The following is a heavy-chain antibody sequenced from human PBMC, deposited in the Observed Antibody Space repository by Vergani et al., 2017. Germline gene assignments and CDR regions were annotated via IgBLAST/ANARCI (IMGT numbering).Heavy chain of an antibody. Sequence: QLQLQESGPGLVKPSETLSLTCTVSGGSISSSSYYWGWISQPPGKGLEWIGSIYYSGSTYYNPSLKSRVTISVDTSKNQFSLRLSSVTAADTAVYYCARRYCSSTSCYAYFDYWGQGTLVTVSS. CDR1: GGSISSSSYY. V-gene: IGHV4-39*01. D-gene: IGHD2-2*01. CDR2: IYYSGST. CDR3: ARRYCSSTSCYAYFDY. J-gene: IGHJ4*02.